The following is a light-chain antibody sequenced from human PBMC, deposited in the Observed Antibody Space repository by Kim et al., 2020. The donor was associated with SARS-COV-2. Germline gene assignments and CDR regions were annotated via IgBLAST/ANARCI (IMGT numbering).Light chain of an antibody. CDR2: LDS. CDR3: QVWDGDNDHYV. CDR1: DIGSKS. Sequence: SYELTQPPSVSVAPGKTASITCGGNDIGSKSVHWYQQRPGQAPVLVIYLDSDRPSGIPDRFSGYNSGNTAALTISRVEAGDEADYYCQVWDGDNDHYVFGTGTKVTVL. J-gene: IGLJ1*01. V-gene: IGLV3-21*04.